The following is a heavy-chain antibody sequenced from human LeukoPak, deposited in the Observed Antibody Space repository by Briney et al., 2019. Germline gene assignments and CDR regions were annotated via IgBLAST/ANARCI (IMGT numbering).Heavy chain of an antibody. CDR2: IYYSGNTRST. V-gene: IGHV4-61*08. CDR1: GASVDSGGYY. J-gene: IGHJ3*02. CDR3: ARWAGFSANGAPTYSFDI. D-gene: IGHD4/OR15-4a*01. Sequence: PSETLSLTCAVSGASVDSGGYYWSWVRQPPGKGLEWIGYIYYSGNTRSTNYNPSLKSRVTISVDSSKNQFSLKLNSVTASDTAVYYCARWAGFSANGAPTYSFDIWGQGTLVTVSS.